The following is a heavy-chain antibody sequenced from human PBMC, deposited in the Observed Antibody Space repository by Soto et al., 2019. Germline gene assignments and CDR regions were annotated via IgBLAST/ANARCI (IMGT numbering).Heavy chain of an antibody. Sequence: GASVKVSCKASGGTFSTFGISWVRQAPGQGLEWMGGIIPFFGTARYSQKFEDRIMITADESTNTVYMDLRSLTSEDTAIYYCAKSAPMDAGDKYYYDFWGQGALVTVSS. J-gene: IGHJ4*02. V-gene: IGHV1-69*13. CDR1: GGTFSTFG. CDR3: AKSAPMDAGDKYYYDF. CDR2: IIPFFGTA. D-gene: IGHD4-17*01.